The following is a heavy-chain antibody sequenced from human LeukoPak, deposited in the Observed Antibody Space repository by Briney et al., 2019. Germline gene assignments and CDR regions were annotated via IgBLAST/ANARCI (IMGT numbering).Heavy chain of an antibody. CDR2: IYYSGST. CDR1: GGSISSYY. Sequence: SETLSLTCTVSGGSISSYYWSWIRQLPGKGLEWIGYIYYSGSTNYNPSLKSRVTISVDTSKNQFSLKLSSVTAADTAVYYCARVEKVGATRWFDPWGQGTLVTVSS. J-gene: IGHJ5*02. D-gene: IGHD1-26*01. V-gene: IGHV4-59*01. CDR3: ARVEKVGATRWFDP.